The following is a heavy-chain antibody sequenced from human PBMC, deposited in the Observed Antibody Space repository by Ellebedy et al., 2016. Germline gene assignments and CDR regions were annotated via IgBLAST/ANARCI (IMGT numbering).Heavy chain of an antibody. V-gene: IGHV3-53*01. CDR1: GSSVTSND. CDR3: VTRHNGVFDF. D-gene: IGHD2-8*01. J-gene: IGHJ3*01. CDR2: MHGGGTE. Sequence: GESLKISXPASGSSVTSNDMSWVRQAPGRGLELVSLMHGGGTEYYADSVKGRFTITRDNSKNRLYLQMSGLGAEDSAVYYCVTRHNGVFDFWGQGTMVTVSS.